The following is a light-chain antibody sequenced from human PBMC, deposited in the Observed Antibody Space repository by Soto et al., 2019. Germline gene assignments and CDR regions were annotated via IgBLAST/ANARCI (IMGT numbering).Light chain of an antibody. Sequence: DIQMTQSPSTLSGSVGDRVTITFRASQTISSWLAWYQQKPGKAPKLLIYKASTLKSGVPSRFSGSGSGTEFTLTISSLQPEDFATYYCLQDYNYPRTFGQGTKVDI. V-gene: IGKV1-5*03. CDR2: KAS. CDR3: LQDYNYPRT. CDR1: QTISSW. J-gene: IGKJ1*01.